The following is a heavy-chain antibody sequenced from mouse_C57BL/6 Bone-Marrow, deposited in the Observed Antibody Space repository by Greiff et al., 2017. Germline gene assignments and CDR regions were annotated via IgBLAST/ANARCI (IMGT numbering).Heavy chain of an antibody. D-gene: IGHD1-1*01. J-gene: IGHJ1*03. CDR3: ARDGRYFDV. CDR2: IDPSDSET. Sequence: QVHVKQPGAELVRPGSSVKLSCKASGYTFTSYWMHWVKQRPIQGLEWIGNIDPSDSETHYNQKFKDKATLTVDKSSSTAYMQLSSLTSEDSAVYYCARDGRYFDVWGTGTTVTVSS. CDR1: GYTFTSYW. V-gene: IGHV1-52*01.